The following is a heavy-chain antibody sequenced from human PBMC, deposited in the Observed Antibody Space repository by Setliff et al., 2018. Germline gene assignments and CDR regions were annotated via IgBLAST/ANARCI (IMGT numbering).Heavy chain of an antibody. CDR1: DDSISSRRYY. Sequence: PSETLSLTCTVSDDSISSRRYYWGWFRQPAGKELEWIGEIYHDGNSNFNPSVHYSPSLKSRVTMSIDKSNNQFSLKLTSVTAADTAVYYCAKGGGRYHSDSWGQGILVTVSS. D-gene: IGHD1-1*01. J-gene: IGHJ4*02. CDR2: IYHDGNS. V-gene: IGHV4-61*05. CDR3: AKGGGRYHSDS.